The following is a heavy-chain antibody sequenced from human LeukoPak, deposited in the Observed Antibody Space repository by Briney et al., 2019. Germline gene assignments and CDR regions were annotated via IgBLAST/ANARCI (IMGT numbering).Heavy chain of an antibody. J-gene: IGHJ6*03. CDR3: ARSTSHYYYYYMDV. CDR1: GFTFSSYW. V-gene: IGHV3-74*01. CDR2: INSDGSST. Sequence: GGSLRLSCAASGFTFSSYWMHWVRQAPGKGLVWVSRINSDGSSTSYADSVKGRFTISRDNATNTLFLQMNSLRADDTAVYCCARSTSHYYYYYMDVWGKGTTVTISS.